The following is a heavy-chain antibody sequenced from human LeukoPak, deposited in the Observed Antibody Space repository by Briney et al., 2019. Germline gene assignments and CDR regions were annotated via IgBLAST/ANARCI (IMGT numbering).Heavy chain of an antibody. D-gene: IGHD6-19*01. CDR2: IYSGGST. J-gene: IGHJ4*02. CDR1: GFTVSSNY. CDR3: AKFQPGAVAGGTDFDY. V-gene: IGHV3-66*01. Sequence: GGSLRLSCAASGFTVSSNYMTWVRQAPGKGLEWVSVIYSGGSTYCADSVKDRFTISRDNAKNSLYLQMNSLRAEDTAVYYCAKFQPGAVAGGTDFDYWGQGTLVTVSS.